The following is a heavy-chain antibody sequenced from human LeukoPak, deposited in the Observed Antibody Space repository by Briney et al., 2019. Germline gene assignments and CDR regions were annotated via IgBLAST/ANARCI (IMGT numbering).Heavy chain of an antibody. CDR2: ISYNGSDK. D-gene: IGHD6-19*01. CDR3: ARGAYSRGWTTFDY. Sequence: GGSLRLSCAASGFTFSTYAMHWVRQAPGKGLVWVALISYNGSDKYYIDSVKGRFTISRDNSKNTLYVQMNSLRAEDTAVYYCARGAYSRGWTTFDYWGQGILVTVSS. V-gene: IGHV3-30*04. J-gene: IGHJ4*02. CDR1: GFTFSTYA.